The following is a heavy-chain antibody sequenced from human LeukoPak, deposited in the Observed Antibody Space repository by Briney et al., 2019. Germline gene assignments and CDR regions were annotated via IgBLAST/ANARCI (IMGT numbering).Heavy chain of an antibody. CDR3: AGGSAGVGSINY. D-gene: IGHD1-26*01. J-gene: IGHJ4*02. CDR1: GGSISSYY. Sequence: PSETLSLTCTVSGGSISSYYWSWIRQPAGKGLEWIGRIYTSGSTNYNPSLRGRVTISIDTSKNQFSLKLNSVTAADTAVYYCAGGSAGVGSINYWGQGSLVTVSS. CDR2: IYTSGST. V-gene: IGHV4-4*07.